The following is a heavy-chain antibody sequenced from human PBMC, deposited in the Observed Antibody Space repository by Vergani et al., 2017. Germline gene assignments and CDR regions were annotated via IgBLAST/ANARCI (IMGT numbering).Heavy chain of an antibody. Sequence: QVQLVESGGGVVQPGRSLRLSCAASGFTFSSYAMHWVRQAPGKGLEWVAVISYDGSNKYYADSVKGRFTISRDNSKNTLYLQMNSLRAEDTAVYYCARXRGDLWFGELLSDYYYYGMDVWGQGTTVTVSS. V-gene: IGHV3-30-3*01. CDR2: ISYDGSNK. CDR3: ARXRGDLWFGELLSDYYYYGMDV. J-gene: IGHJ6*02. CDR1: GFTFSSYA. D-gene: IGHD3-10*01.